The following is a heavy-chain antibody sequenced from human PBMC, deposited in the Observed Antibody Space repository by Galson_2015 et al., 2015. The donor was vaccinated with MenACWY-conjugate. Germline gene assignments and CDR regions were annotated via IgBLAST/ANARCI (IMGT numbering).Heavy chain of an antibody. Sequence: SLRLSCAASGFTFSSYAMSWVRQAPGKGLEWVSAISGSGGSTYYADSVKGRFTISRDNSKNTLYLQMNSLRAEDTAVYYCGKVRPYGSGSYHFDYWGQGTLVTVSS. CDR3: GKVRPYGSGSYHFDY. J-gene: IGHJ4*02. CDR1: GFTFSSYA. CDR2: ISGSGGST. V-gene: IGHV3-23*01. D-gene: IGHD3-10*01.